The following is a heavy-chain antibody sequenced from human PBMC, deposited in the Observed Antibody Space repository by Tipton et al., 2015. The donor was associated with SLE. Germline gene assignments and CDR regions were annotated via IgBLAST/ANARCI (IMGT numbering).Heavy chain of an antibody. J-gene: IGHJ4*02. Sequence: QVQLVQSGAEVKKPGSSVKVSCKASGGTFSSYAIRWVRQAPGQGLEWMGGIIPIFGAANYARKFQGRVTMTTDTSTSTAYMELRSLRSDDTAVYYCARVLDSAVAGPVFDYWGQGTLVTVSS. CDR3: ARVLDSAVAGPVFDY. V-gene: IGHV1-69*06. CDR2: IIPIFGAA. CDR1: GGTFSSYA. D-gene: IGHD6-19*01.